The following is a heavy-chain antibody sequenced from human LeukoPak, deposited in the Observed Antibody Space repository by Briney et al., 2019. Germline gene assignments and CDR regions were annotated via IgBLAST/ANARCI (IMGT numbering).Heavy chain of an antibody. V-gene: IGHV3-74*01. CDR3: ARLDSSGYYYYGMDV. CDR2: ISGDGSSA. CDR1: GFTFSSYW. Sequence: GGSLRLSCASSGFTFSSYWMHWVRQAPGKGLVWVSRISGDGSSATDADSVKGRFTISRDNAKNTLYLQMNSLRAEDTAVYYCARLDSSGYYYYGMDVWGQGTTVTVSS. J-gene: IGHJ6*02. D-gene: IGHD3-22*01.